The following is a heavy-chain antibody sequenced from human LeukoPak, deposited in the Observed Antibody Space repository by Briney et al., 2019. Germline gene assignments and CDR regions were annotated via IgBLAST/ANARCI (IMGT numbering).Heavy chain of an antibody. CDR1: GGSISSSNW. V-gene: IGHV4-4*02. CDR2: IYHSGST. J-gene: IGHJ4*02. Sequence: SETLSLTCAVSGGSISSSNWWSWVRQPPGKGLEWIGEIYHSGSTNYNPSLKSRVTMSLDTSKNQFSLKLSSVTAADTAVYFCARVGDYALKDWGQGTLVTVSS. D-gene: IGHD3-16*01. CDR3: ARVGDYALKD.